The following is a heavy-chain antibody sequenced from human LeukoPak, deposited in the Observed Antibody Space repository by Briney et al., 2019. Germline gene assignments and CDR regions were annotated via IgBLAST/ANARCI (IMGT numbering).Heavy chain of an antibody. Sequence: PSQTLSLTCAVSGGSISSGGYSWSWIRQPPGKDLEWIGYIYHSGSTYYNPSLKSRVTISVGRSKNQFSLKLSSVTAADTAVYYCARGRTGTRYFDYWGQGTLVTVSS. CDR3: ARGRTGTRYFDY. J-gene: IGHJ4*02. D-gene: IGHD3/OR15-3a*01. V-gene: IGHV4-30-2*01. CDR1: GGSISSGGYS. CDR2: IYHSGST.